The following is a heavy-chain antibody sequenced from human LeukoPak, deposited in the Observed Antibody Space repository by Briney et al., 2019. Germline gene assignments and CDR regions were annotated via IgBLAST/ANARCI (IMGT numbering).Heavy chain of an antibody. CDR2: ISSSSSYI. CDR1: GFTFSNYA. V-gene: IGHV3-21*01. CDR3: ARGQLYYDSSGFDY. D-gene: IGHD3-22*01. Sequence: GGSLRLSCAASGFTFSNYAMTWVRQAPGKGLEWVSSISSSSSYIYYVDSVKGRFTISRDNAKNSLYLQMNSLRAEDTAVYYCARGQLYYDSSGFDYWGQGTLVTVSS. J-gene: IGHJ4*02.